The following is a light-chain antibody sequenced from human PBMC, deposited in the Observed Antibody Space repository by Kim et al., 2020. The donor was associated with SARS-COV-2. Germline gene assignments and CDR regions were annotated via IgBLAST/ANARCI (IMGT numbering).Light chain of an antibody. Sequence: RFTISCTGSSSNIGAGYDVHWYQQRPGTAPKLLIYGNSNRPSGVPDRFSGSKSGTSASLAITGLQAEDEADYYCQSYDSSLSGSVFGGGTQLTVL. CDR1: SSNIGAGYD. CDR3: QSYDSSLSGSV. J-gene: IGLJ2*01. CDR2: GNS. V-gene: IGLV1-40*01.